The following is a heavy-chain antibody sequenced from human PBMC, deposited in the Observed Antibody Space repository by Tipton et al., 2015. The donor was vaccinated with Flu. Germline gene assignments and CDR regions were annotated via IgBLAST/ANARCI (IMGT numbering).Heavy chain of an antibody. D-gene: IGHD3-10*01. CDR3: ARLKEYYYGSGSGRGAFDI. CDR1: GYSFTSYW. Sequence: VQLVQSGAEVKKPGESLKISCKGSGYSFTSYWIGWVRQMPGKGLEWMGIIYPGDSDTRYSPSFQGQVTISADKSISTAYLQWSSLKASDTAMYYCARLKEYYYGSGSGRGAFDIWGQGTMVTVSS. CDR2: IYPGDSDT. V-gene: IGHV5-51*01. J-gene: IGHJ3*02.